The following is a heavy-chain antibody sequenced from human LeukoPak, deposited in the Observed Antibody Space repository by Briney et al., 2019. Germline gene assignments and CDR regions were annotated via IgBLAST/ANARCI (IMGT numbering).Heavy chain of an antibody. V-gene: IGHV1-58*02. Sequence: ASVKVSCKASGFTFTSSAMQWVRQARGQRLEWIGWIVVGSGNTNYAQKFQERVTITRDMSTSTAYMELSSLRSEDTAVYYCAAGSHYYDSSGPIFQHWGQGTLVTVSS. CDR3: AAGSHYYDSSGPIFQH. CDR2: IVVGSGNT. J-gene: IGHJ1*01. CDR1: GFTFTSSA. D-gene: IGHD3-22*01.